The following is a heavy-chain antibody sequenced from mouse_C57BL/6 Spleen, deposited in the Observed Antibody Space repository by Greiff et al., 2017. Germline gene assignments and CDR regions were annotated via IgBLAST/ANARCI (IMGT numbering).Heavy chain of an antibody. D-gene: IGHD3-2*02. CDR1: GYTFTSYG. CDR3: AREAAQALDY. J-gene: IGHJ2*01. V-gene: IGHV1-81*01. Sequence: QVQLKESGAELARPGASVKLSCKASGYTFTSYGISWVKQRTGQGLEWIGEIYPRSGNTYYNEKFKGKATLTADKSSSTAYMELRSLTSADSAVYFCAREAAQALDYWGQGTTLTVSS. CDR2: IYPRSGNT.